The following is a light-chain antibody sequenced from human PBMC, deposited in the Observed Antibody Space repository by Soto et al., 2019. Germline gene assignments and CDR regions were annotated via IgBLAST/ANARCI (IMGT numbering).Light chain of an antibody. CDR1: QGISSW. CDR2: KAS. Sequence: DIQMTQSPSALSASVGDRVTITCRGSQGISSWLAWYQQKPGKAPRLLIYKASSLASGVPSRSSGSGSGTEFTLTISSLQPEDVATYHCQQHTTVGQGTKVDI. CDR3: QQHTT. J-gene: IGKJ1*01. V-gene: IGKV1-5*03.